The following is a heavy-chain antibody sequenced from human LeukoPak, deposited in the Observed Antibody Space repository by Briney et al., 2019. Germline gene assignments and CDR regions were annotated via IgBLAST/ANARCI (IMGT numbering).Heavy chain of an antibody. CDR3: AILKSEYRSGWYSPGMDV. Sequence: GESLKISCKSSGYRFTSYWISWVRQVPGKGLEWMGRIDPRDSYTNYSPSFQGHVTIPADKSISTAYLQWSSLKASDTAVYHCAILKSEYRSGWYSPGMDVWGQGTTVTVSS. D-gene: IGHD6-19*01. V-gene: IGHV5-10-1*01. J-gene: IGHJ6*02. CDR2: IDPRDSYT. CDR1: GYRFTSYW.